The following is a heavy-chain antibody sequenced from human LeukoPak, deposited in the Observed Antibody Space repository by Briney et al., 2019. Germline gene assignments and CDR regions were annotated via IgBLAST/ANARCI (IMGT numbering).Heavy chain of an antibody. CDR1: GDSISDYY. V-gene: IGHV4-4*07. D-gene: IGHD2-21*02. CDR3: ARGVMTAIFAFDI. J-gene: IGHJ3*02. Sequence: ETLSLTCTVSGDSISDYYWSWIRRPAGKGLELIGRIYTNGITNYNPSLKSRVTTSVDTSKNQLSLRLSSVTAADTAVYYCARGVMTAIFAFDIWGQGTMVTVSS. CDR2: IYTNGIT.